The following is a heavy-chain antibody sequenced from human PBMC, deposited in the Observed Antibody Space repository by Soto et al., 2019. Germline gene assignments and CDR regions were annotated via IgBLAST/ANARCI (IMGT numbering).Heavy chain of an antibody. CDR3: ARRGRYCSGGSCYQYDAFDI. Sequence: PSETLSLTCTVSGGSISSYYWSWIRQPPGKGLEWIGYIYYSGSTNYNPSLTSRVTISVDTSKNQFSLKLSSVTAADTAVYYCARRGRYCSGGSCYQYDAFDIWGQGTMVTVSS. D-gene: IGHD2-15*01. J-gene: IGHJ3*02. CDR1: GGSISSYY. CDR2: IYYSGST. V-gene: IGHV4-59*08.